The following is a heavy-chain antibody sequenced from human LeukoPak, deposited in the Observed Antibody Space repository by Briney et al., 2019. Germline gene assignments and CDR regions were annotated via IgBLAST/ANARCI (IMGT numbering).Heavy chain of an antibody. CDR3: AKKRGVGATAVTHFDY. CDR2: LYSGGSA. D-gene: IGHD1-26*01. V-gene: IGHV3-53*01. Sequence: GGSLRLSCAASGFNVSSNYMSWVRQAPGKGLEWVSLLYSGGSAFHADSVKGRFTISRDNSKNTLYLQLNSLRAEDTAVYYCAKKRGVGATAVTHFDYWGQGTLVTVSS. CDR1: GFNVSSNY. J-gene: IGHJ4*02.